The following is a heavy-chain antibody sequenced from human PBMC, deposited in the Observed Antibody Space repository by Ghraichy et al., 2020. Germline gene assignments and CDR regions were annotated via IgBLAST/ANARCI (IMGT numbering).Heavy chain of an antibody. J-gene: IGHJ4*02. CDR3: AKGQNYYDSSGHSYYFDY. CDR2: ISGSGGST. CDR1: GFTFSSYA. V-gene: IGHV3-23*01. Sequence: GGSLRLSCAASGFTFSSYAMSWVRQAPGKGLEWVSAISGSGGSTYYADSVKGRFTISRDNSKNTLYLQMNSLRAEDTAVYYCAKGQNYYDSSGHSYYFDYWGQGTLVTVSS. D-gene: IGHD3-22*01.